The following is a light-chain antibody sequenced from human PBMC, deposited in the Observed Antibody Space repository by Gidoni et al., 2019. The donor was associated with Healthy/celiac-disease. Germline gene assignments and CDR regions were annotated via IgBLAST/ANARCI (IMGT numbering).Light chain of an antibody. CDR1: QSISSY. J-gene: IGKJ1*01. CDR3: QQSYSTLTWT. Sequence: DIQMTQSPSSLSASVGDRVTITCRASQSISSYLNWYQQKPGKAPKLLIYAASSLKSGVPSRCSGSGSGTDFTLTISSLQPEDFATYYCQQSYSTLTWTFGQGTKVEIK. V-gene: IGKV1-39*01. CDR2: AAS.